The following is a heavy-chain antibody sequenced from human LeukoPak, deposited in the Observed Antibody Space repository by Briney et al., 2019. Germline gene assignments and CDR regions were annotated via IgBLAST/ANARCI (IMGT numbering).Heavy chain of an antibody. CDR1: GFTFSSYV. V-gene: IGHV3-33*06. D-gene: IGHD6-13*01. J-gene: IGHJ4*02. CDR3: AKDFSAGIAEGVVPHY. Sequence: GGSLRLSCAASGFTFSSYVMHWVRQAPGKGLEWVADIWYDGSNKYCADSVKGRFTISRDNSKNTLYLQMNSLRAEDTAVYYWAKDFSAGIAEGVVPHYWGQGTLVTVSS. CDR2: IWYDGSNK.